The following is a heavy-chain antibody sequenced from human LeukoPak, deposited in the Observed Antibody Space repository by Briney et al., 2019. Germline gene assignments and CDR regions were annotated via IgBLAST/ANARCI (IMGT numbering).Heavy chain of an antibody. D-gene: IGHD6-19*01. Sequence: ASVKVSCKASGYTFTSYAMHWVRQAPGQRLEWMGWINAGNGNTKYSQKFQGRVTINRDTSASTAYMELSSLRSEDTAVYYCARGYSSGMNWFDPWGQGTLVTVSS. CDR1: GYTFTSYA. CDR3: ARGYSSGMNWFDP. J-gene: IGHJ5*02. V-gene: IGHV1-3*01. CDR2: INAGNGNT.